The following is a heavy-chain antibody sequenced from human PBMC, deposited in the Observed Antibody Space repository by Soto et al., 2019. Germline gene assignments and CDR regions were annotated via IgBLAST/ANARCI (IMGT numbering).Heavy chain of an antibody. V-gene: IGHV4-39*02. CDR2: IYYSGST. J-gene: IGHJ6*02. CDR3: EGQRDYHGMDV. CDR1: GGSLSNSDYY. Sequence: PSETLSLTCTVSGGSLSNSDYYWGWIRQPPGKGLEWIGSIYYSGSTYYNPSLKNRATISVDTSKNHFSLKLTSVTAADSAVYYCEGQRDYHGMDVWGRGTTVTVSS.